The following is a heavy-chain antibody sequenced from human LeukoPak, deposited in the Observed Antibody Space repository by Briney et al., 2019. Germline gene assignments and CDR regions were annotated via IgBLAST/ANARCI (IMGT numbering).Heavy chain of an antibody. CDR3: ARPKHDYVELEN. V-gene: IGHV3-33*01. D-gene: IGHD4-17*01. CDR2: IWNDGSNK. J-gene: IGHJ4*02. Sequence: GGSLRLSCAASGFTFSSYGMHWVRQAPGKGLEWVAVIWNDGSNKYYADSVKGRFIISKDNSMNTVYLQLNSLRAEDTAVYYCARPKHDYVELENWGQGTLVIVSS. CDR1: GFTFSSYG.